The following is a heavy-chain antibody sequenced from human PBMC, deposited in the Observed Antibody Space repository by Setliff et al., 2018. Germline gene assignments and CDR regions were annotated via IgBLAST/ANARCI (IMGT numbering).Heavy chain of an antibody. J-gene: IGHJ3*02. V-gene: IGHV1-2*02. CDR3: ATEHDAFDI. CDR2: INPISGGT. Sequence: ASVKVSCKASGYTFTGYYMHWVRQAPGQGLEWMGWINPISGGTNYAQKFRGRVTMTRDSSISTAYMELSRLRSDDTAVYYCATEHDAFDIWGQGTMVPVSS. CDR1: GYTFTGYY.